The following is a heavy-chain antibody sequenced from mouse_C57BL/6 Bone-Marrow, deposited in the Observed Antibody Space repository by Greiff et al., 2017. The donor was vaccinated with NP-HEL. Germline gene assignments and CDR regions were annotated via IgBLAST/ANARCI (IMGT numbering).Heavy chain of an antibody. V-gene: IGHV7-3*01. CDR2: ISNKANGYTT. CDR1: GFTFTDYY. J-gene: IGHJ4*01. Sequence: EVKLVESGGGLVQPGGSLSLSCAASGFTFTDYYMSWVRQPPGKALEWLVFISNKANGYTTEYSASVKGRFTFSRDNSQSILFLQLNALRAEDMDTYYCARSVYDDYADDRIYAMDYWGQGKAVTVTA. D-gene: IGHD2-4*01. CDR3: ARSVYDDYADDRIYAMDY.